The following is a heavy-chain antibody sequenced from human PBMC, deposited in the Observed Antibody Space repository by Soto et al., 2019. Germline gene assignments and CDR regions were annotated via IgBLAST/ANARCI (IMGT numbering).Heavy chain of an antibody. Sequence: ASVKVSGKASGGTFSSYAISWVRQAPGQGLEWMGGIIPIFGTANYAQKFQGRVTITADKSTSTAYMELSSLRSEDTAVYYCARVSDTYYYGSGRYYPTSYGMDVWGQGTTVTVSS. CDR3: ARVSDTYYYGSGRYYPTSYGMDV. CDR1: GGTFSSYA. D-gene: IGHD3-10*01. CDR2: IIPIFGTA. V-gene: IGHV1-69*06. J-gene: IGHJ6*02.